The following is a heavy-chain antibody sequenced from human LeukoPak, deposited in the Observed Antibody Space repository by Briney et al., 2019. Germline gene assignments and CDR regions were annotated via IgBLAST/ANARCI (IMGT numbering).Heavy chain of an antibody. CDR2: ISGSGSST. Sequence: GGSLRLSCAASGFAFSNYDMGWVRQAPGKGLEWVSAISGSGSSTYYADSVKGRFTISRDNSKNTLYLQMNSLRAEDTAVYYCAKDKGWGYSAYDCYGMDVWGQGTTVTVSS. D-gene: IGHD1-26*01. CDR1: GFAFSNYD. V-gene: IGHV3-23*01. J-gene: IGHJ6*02. CDR3: AKDKGWGYSAYDCYGMDV.